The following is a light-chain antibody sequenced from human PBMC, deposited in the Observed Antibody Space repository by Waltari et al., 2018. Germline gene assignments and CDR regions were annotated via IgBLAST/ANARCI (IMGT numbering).Light chain of an antibody. CDR1: QSVATY. CDR3: QQRRNWPLT. V-gene: IGKV3-11*01. Sequence: ELVLTQSPAILSFSPGERATLPCRASQSVATYLAWYQQRPGQSPRLLIYDASYRATGIPARFSGSGSETDFTLTISSLQPEDFAVYYCQQRRNWPLTFGGGTRVQI. CDR2: DAS. J-gene: IGKJ4*01.